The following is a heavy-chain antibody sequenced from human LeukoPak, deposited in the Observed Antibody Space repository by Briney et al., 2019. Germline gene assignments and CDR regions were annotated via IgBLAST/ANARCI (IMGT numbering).Heavy chain of an antibody. CDR3: AKDPQPYCSGGSCYLDY. J-gene: IGHJ4*02. CDR2: ISGSGGST. V-gene: IGHV3-23*01. Sequence: HPGGSLRLSCAASGFTFSSYAMSWVRQAPGKGLEWVSAISGSGGSTYYADSVKGRFTISRDNSKNTLYLQMNGLRAEDTAVYYCAKDPQPYCSGGSCYLDYWGQGTLVTVSS. CDR1: GFTFSSYA. D-gene: IGHD2-15*01.